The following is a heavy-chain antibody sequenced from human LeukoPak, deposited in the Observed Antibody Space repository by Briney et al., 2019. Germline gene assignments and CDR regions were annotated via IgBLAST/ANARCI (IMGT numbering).Heavy chain of an antibody. V-gene: IGHV1-2*02. D-gene: IGHD1-26*01. CDR3: ARGYALYSGRYIDFDY. J-gene: IGHJ4*02. CDR2: INPNNGGT. Sequence: ASVKLPCKASGYTFTGHYMHWVRQAPGQRLEWMGWINPNNGGTNYAQKFQGRVTMTRDTSISTAYMELSRLRADDTAAYYCARGYALYSGRYIDFDYWGQGTLVTVSS. CDR1: GYTFTGHY.